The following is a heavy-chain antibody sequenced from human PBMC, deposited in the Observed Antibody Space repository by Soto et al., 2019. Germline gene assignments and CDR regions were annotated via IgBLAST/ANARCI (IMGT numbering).Heavy chain of an antibody. D-gene: IGHD3-3*01. J-gene: IGHJ4*02. CDR1: GGSISSGGYY. CDR3: TRDTYSFWSGPSFFSF. Sequence: SETLSLTCTVSGGSISSGGYYWSWIRQHPGKGLEWIGYIYYSGSTYYNPSLKSRVTISVDTSKNQFSLKLSSVTAEDTALYRCTRDTYSFWSGPSFFSFWGQGTLVTVSS. V-gene: IGHV4-31*03. CDR2: IYYSGST.